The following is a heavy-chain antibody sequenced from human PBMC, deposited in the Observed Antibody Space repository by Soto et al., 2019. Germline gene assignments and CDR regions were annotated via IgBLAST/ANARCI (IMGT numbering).Heavy chain of an antibody. D-gene: IGHD6-19*01. J-gene: IGHJ4*02. CDR3: ARSEYVAGYLDY. CDR2: ISGSGGST. V-gene: IGHV3-23*01. CDR1: GFTFSSYA. Sequence: GGSLRLSCAASGFTFSSYAMSWVRQAPGKGLEWVSAISGSGGSTYYADSVKGRFTISRDNSKNTLYLQMNSLRAEDTAVYYCARSEYVAGYLDYWGQGTLVTVSS.